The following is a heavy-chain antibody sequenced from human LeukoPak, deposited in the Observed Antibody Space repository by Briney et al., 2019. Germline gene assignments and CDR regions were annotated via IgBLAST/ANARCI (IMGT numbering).Heavy chain of an antibody. CDR2: IRSKANSYAT. D-gene: IGHD3-22*01. CDR1: GFTFSGSA. Sequence: PGGSLRLSCAASGFTFSGSAMHWVRQASGKGLEWVGRIRSKANSYATACAASVKGMFTISRDDSKNTAYLQMNSLKTEDTAVYYCTRHQYDSSGYYDLAAFDIWGQGTMVTVSS. J-gene: IGHJ3*02. CDR3: TRHQYDSSGYYDLAAFDI. V-gene: IGHV3-73*01.